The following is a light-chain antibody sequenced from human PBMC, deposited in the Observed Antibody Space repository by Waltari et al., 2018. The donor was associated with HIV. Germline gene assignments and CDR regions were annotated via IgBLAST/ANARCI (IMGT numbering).Light chain of an antibody. Sequence: ALTQPASVSGSPGQSITISCTGTSSDVGGYNYVSWYQQHPGKAPKLMIYAVSNRPSGVSNRFSGSKSGNTASLTISGLQAEDEADYYCSSYTSSRSYVFGTGT. J-gene: IGLJ1*01. CDR2: AVS. CDR1: SSDVGGYNY. V-gene: IGLV2-14*03. CDR3: SSYTSSRSYV.